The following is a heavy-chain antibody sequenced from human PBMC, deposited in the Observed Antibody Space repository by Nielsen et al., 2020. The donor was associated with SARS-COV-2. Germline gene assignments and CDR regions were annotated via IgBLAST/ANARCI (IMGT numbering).Heavy chain of an antibody. CDR3: AKDDVVRGDAYDI. V-gene: IGHV3-74*01. CDR2: INPSGSGT. Sequence: GSLRLSCSASGFTFSSTYMDWVRQAPGQGLVWVSRINPSGSGTAYADSVKGRFSISRDNSRNTLYLQMNSLRVEDTAIYFCAKDDVVRGDAYDIWGQGAVVTVSS. J-gene: IGHJ3*02. D-gene: IGHD3-10*01. CDR1: GFTFSSTY.